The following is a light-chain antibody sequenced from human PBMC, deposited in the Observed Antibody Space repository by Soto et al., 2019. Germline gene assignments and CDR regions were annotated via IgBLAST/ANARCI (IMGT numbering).Light chain of an antibody. V-gene: IGLV2-11*01. Sequence: QSVLTQPRSVSGSPGQSVTISCTGTSSDVGGYNYVSWYQQHPGKAPKLIIYDVNRRPSRVPDRFSGSKSGNTASLTISGLQAEDEADYYCCSYAGSYTYVFGTGTKVTVL. CDR1: SSDVGGYNY. CDR2: DVN. J-gene: IGLJ1*01. CDR3: CSYAGSYTYV.